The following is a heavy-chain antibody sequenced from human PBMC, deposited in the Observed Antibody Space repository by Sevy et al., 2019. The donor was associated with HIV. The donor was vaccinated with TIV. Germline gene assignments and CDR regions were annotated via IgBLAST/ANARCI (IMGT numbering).Heavy chain of an antibody. Sequence: SETLSLTCTVSGGSISSSSYYWGWIRQPPGKGLEWIGSIYYSWSTYYNPSLKSRVTISVDTSKNQFSLKLSSVTAADTAVYYCARQGAVAVRFDYWGQGTLVTVSS. CDR2: IYYSWST. V-gene: IGHV4-39*01. CDR3: ARQGAVAVRFDY. D-gene: IGHD6-19*01. CDR1: GGSISSSSYY. J-gene: IGHJ4*02.